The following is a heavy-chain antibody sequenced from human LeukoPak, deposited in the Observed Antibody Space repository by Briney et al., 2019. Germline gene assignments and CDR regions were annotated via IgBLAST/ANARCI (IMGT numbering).Heavy chain of an antibody. D-gene: IGHD1-26*01. J-gene: IGHJ4*02. CDR1: GFTFSSYS. CDR2: ITASGTAM. Sequence: GGSLRLSCAASGFTFSSYSMNWVRQAPGKGLEWVSHITASGTAMFYADSVKGRFTISRNNAKNSLYLQMNSLRVEDTAVYYCASSGSYRFDYWGQGTLVTVSS. V-gene: IGHV3-48*01. CDR3: ASSGSYRFDY.